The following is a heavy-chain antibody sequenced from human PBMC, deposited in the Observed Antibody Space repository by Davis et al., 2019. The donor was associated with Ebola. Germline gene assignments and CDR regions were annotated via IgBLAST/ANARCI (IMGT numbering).Heavy chain of an antibody. CDR2: IKQDGSEK. CDR3: RITIAPTYAFDI. Sequence: GESLKISCAASGFTFSSYWMSWVRQAPGKGLEWVANIKQDGSEKYYVDSVKGRFTISRDNAKNSLYLQMNSLRAEDTAVYYCRITIAPTYAFDIWGQGTMVTVSS. J-gene: IGHJ3*02. CDR1: GFTFSSYW. D-gene: IGHD3-3*01. V-gene: IGHV3-7*03.